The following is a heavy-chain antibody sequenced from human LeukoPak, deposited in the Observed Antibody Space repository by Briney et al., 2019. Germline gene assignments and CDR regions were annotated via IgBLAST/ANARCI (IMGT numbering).Heavy chain of an antibody. Sequence: GGSLRLSCAASGFTFSSYAMHWVRQAPGKGLEYVSAISSNGGSTYYANSVKGRFTTSRDNSKNTLYLQMGSLRAEDMAVYYCARAGSGTTFGPLFYYYYMDVWGKGTTVTVSS. CDR2: ISSNGGST. CDR3: ARAGSGTTFGPLFYYYYMDV. V-gene: IGHV3-64*01. J-gene: IGHJ6*03. D-gene: IGHD1-7*01. CDR1: GFTFSSYA.